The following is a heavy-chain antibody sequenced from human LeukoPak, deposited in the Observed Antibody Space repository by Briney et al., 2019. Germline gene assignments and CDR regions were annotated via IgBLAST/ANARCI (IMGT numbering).Heavy chain of an antibody. CDR1: GGSISSSSYH. CDR3: ARRLGAFDI. Sequence: SETLSLTCTVSGGSISSSSYHWGWIRQPPGKGLVWIGSIYYSGSTYYNPSLKSRVTISVDTSKNQFSLKLSSVTAADTAVYYCARRLGAFDIWGQGTMVTVSS. J-gene: IGHJ3*02. V-gene: IGHV4-39*01. CDR2: IYYSGST. D-gene: IGHD2-21*01.